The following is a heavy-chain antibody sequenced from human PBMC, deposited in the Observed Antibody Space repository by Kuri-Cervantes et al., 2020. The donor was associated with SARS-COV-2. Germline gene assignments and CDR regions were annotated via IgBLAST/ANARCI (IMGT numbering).Heavy chain of an antibody. CDR3: ARDEDSYDAAGYFGY. CDR2: IRYDGSNK. Sequence: GGSLRLSCAASGFTFSSYGMHWVRQAPGKGLEWVAFIRYDGSNKYYADSVKGRFTISRDNSKNTLYLQTNSLRAEDTAVYYCARDEDSYDAAGYFGYWGQGTLVTSPQ. V-gene: IGHV3-30*02. CDR1: GFTFSSYG. D-gene: IGHD5-18*01. J-gene: IGHJ4*02.